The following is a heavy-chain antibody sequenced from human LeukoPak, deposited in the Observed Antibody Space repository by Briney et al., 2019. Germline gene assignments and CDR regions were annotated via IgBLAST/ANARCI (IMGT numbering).Heavy chain of an antibody. CDR2: ISGSGGST. D-gene: IGHD6-19*01. V-gene: IGHV3-23*01. J-gene: IGHJ4*02. CDR3: AKDPGIAVAGNIDY. Sequence: PGGSLRLSCAASGFTFSSYAMSWVRQAPGKGLEWVSAISGSGGSTYYADSVKGRFTISRDNSKNTLYLQMNSLRAEDTAVYYCAKDPGIAVAGNIDYWGQGTLVTVSS. CDR1: GFTFSSYA.